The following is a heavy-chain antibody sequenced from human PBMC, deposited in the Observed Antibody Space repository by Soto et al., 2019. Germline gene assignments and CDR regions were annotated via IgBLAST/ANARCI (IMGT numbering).Heavy chain of an antibody. J-gene: IGHJ4*02. CDR1: GFAFSAYA. Sequence: EVQLLESGGALVQPGGSLRLSCAASGFAFSAYAMNWVRHTPGKGLEWVSSVSGTGRTTYHADSVKGRFTMSRDNSENTLFLEMNSLGPSDTAVYYCAKDYGPKAPYPYSNTHTDFWGQGTRVTVSS. D-gene: IGHD6-13*01. CDR2: VSGTGRTT. V-gene: IGHV3-23*01. CDR3: AKDYGPKAPYPYSNTHTDF.